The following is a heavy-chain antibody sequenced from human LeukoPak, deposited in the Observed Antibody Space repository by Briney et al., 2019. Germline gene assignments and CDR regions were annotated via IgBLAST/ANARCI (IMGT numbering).Heavy chain of an antibody. J-gene: IGHJ4*02. CDR1: GYTFTNYG. D-gene: IGHD3-22*01. V-gene: IGHV1-18*01. CDR3: ARSGVGYFYDSTGYYPLDY. Sequence: ASVKVSCKASGYTFTNYGISWVRQAPGQGLEWMGWNSAYTGNTNYAQNLQGRVTMTTDTSTGTAYMELRSLRSDDTAVYYCARSGVGYFYDSTGYYPLDYWGQGTLVTVSS. CDR2: NSAYTGNT.